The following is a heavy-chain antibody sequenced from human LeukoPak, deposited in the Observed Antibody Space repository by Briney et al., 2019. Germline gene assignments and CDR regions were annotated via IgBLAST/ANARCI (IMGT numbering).Heavy chain of an antibody. J-gene: IGHJ4*02. D-gene: IGHD2-15*01. CDR3: AKGYCTGASCYVLDS. CDR2: INPSVSST. CDR1: GYDFTTNY. V-gene: IGHV1-46*01. Sequence: GASVKVSCKASGYDFTTNYIHWVRQAPGQGLEWMGTINPSVSSTTYGQRFRGRVTMTRDTSTATAYMDLGSLTSEDTAIYYCAKGYCTGASCYVLDSWGQGTLVTVSS.